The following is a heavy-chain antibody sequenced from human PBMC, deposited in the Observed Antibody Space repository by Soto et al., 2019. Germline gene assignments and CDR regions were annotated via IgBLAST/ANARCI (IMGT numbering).Heavy chain of an antibody. V-gene: IGHV1-18*01. Sequence: QVQLVQSGAEVKKPGASVKVSCKASGYTFTSYGISWVRQAPGQGLEWMGWISAYNGNTNYAQKLQGRVTMTTDTSTSTAYMELRSLRSDDTAVYYCARDRPITMVRGVMEYDGMDVWGQGTTVTVSS. D-gene: IGHD3-10*01. J-gene: IGHJ6*02. CDR1: GYTFTSYG. CDR3: ARDRPITMVRGVMEYDGMDV. CDR2: ISAYNGNT.